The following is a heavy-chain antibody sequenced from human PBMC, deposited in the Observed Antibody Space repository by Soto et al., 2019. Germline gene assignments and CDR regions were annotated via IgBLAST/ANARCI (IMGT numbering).Heavy chain of an antibody. J-gene: IGHJ6*02. CDR3: ARGVVVVPAAIQESGGYYGMDV. CDR2: IIPIFGTA. V-gene: IGHV1-69*13. Sequence: GASVKVSCKASGGTFSSYAISWVRQAPGQGLEWMGGIIPIFGTANYAQKFQGRVTITADESTSTAYMELSSLRSEDTAVYYCARGVVVVPAAIQESGGYYGMDVCGQMTTVTVSS. D-gene: IGHD2-2*02. CDR1: GGTFSSYA.